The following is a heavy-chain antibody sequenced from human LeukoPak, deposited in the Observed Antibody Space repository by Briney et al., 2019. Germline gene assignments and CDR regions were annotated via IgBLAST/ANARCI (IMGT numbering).Heavy chain of an antibody. Sequence: GGSLRLSCAASGFTFDDYAMHWVRQAPGKGLEWVSGISWNSGSIGYADSVKGRFTISRDNAKNSLYLQMNSLRAEDTALYYCAKDARWFGELSPNFDYWGQGTLVTVSS. V-gene: IGHV3-9*01. D-gene: IGHD3-10*01. J-gene: IGHJ4*02. CDR1: GFTFDDYA. CDR3: AKDARWFGELSPNFDY. CDR2: ISWNSGSI.